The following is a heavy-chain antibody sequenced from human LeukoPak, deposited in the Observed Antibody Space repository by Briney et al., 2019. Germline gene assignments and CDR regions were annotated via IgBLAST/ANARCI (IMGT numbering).Heavy chain of an antibody. CDR3: AKDFVYYDFWSGYYRPSPDIDY. D-gene: IGHD3-3*01. V-gene: IGHV3-74*01. CDR2: INPDGSTT. Sequence: GGSLRLSCAASEFTFSSYWMHWVRQVPGKGLVWVSDINPDGSTTGYADSVRGRFTISRDNSKNTLYLQMNSLRAEDTAVYYCAKDFVYYDFWSGYYRPSPDIDYWGQGTLVTVSS. J-gene: IGHJ4*02. CDR1: EFTFSSYW.